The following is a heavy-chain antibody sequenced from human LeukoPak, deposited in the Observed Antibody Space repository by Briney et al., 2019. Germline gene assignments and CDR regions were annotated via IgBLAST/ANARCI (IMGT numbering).Heavy chain of an antibody. Sequence: SETLSLTCTVSGGSISSYYWSWIRQPPGKGLEWIGYIYYSGSTNYNPSLKSRVTISVDTSKNQFSPKLSSVTAANTAVYYCARGGQWLGLVYYFDYWGQGTLVTVSS. J-gene: IGHJ4*02. V-gene: IGHV4-59*01. CDR2: IYYSGST. CDR1: GGSISSYY. D-gene: IGHD6-19*01. CDR3: ARGGQWLGLVYYFDY.